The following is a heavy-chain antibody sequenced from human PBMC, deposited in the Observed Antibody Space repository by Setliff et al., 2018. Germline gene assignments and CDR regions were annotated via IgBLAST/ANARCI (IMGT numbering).Heavy chain of an antibody. D-gene: IGHD3-3*01. CDR3: ARMSGFLYMDV. J-gene: IGHJ6*03. CDR1: GASIRNFY. V-gene: IGHV4-59*08. CDR2: VHFTGST. Sequence: PSETLSLTCNVSGASIRNFYWTWIRQPPGKGLEWIGYVHFTGSTNYNPSLKGRATLSIDASKRQFSLKLTSVTAADTAVYYCARMSGFLYMDVWGKGTPVTVSS.